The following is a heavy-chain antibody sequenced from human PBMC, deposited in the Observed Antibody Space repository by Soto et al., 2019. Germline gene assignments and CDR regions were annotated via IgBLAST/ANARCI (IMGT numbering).Heavy chain of an antibody. J-gene: IGHJ4*02. CDR2: ISGSGGST. CDR3: AKTGAAPGRYFDY. V-gene: IGHV3-23*01. Sequence: SGGSLRLSCAASGFTFSSYAMSWVRQAPGKGLEWVSAISGSGGSTYYADSVKGRFTISRDNSKNTLYLQMNSLRAEDTAVYYCAKTGAAPGRYFDYWGQGTLVTVSS. D-gene: IGHD7-27*01. CDR1: GFTFSSYA.